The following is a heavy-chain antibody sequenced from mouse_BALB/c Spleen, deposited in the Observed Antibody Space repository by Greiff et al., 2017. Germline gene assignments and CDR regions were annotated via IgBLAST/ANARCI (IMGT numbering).Heavy chain of an antibody. CDR3: ARGSTTVVGDYAMDY. CDR2: ISSGGST. D-gene: IGHD1-1*01. J-gene: IGHJ4*01. Sequence: EVKLMESGGGLVKPGGSLKLSCAASGFTFSSYAMSWVRQTPETRLEWVASISSGGSTYSPDSVKGRFPISRDNARNILYLQMSSLRSEDPAMYYCARGSTTVVGDYAMDYWGQGTSVTVSS. CDR1: GFTFSSYA. V-gene: IGHV5-6-5*01.